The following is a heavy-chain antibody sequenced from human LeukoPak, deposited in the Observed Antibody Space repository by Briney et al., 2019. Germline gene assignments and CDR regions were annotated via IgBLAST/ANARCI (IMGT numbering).Heavy chain of an antibody. CDR3: VRDRPHNWFDP. V-gene: IGHV1-2*02. CDR2: VIPNSGGT. CDR1: GYTFTDYY. J-gene: IGHJ5*02. Sequence: ASVKVSCKASGYTFTDYYIHWVRQAPGQGPEWMGWVIPNSGGTNYAQKFQGRVTMTRDTSISTAYMELNRLTSDDTAVYYCVRDRPHNWFDPWGQGTLVTVSS.